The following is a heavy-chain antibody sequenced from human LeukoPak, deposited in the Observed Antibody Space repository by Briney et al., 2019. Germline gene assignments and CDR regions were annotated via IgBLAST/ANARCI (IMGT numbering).Heavy chain of an antibody. J-gene: IGHJ6*02. CDR1: GYSFTSYW. Sequence: GASLKISCKGSGYSFTSYWIGWVRPMPGKGLGWMGIIYPGDSDTRYSPSFQGQVTISADKSISTAYLQWSSLKASDTAMYYCARQSAAGMYGMDVWGQGTTVTVSS. D-gene: IGHD6-13*01. V-gene: IGHV5-51*01. CDR2: IYPGDSDT. CDR3: ARQSAAGMYGMDV.